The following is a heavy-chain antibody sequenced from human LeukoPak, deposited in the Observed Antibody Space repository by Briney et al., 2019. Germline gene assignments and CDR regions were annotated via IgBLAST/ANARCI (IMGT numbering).Heavy chain of an antibody. CDR1: AFSFNNAW. J-gene: IGHJ4*02. V-gene: IGHV3-15*01. D-gene: IGHD6-13*01. CDR2: IKSKTDGGTK. Sequence: GGYLRLYCAASAFSFNNAWLIWVRQAPGKGLEWVGRIKSKTDGGTKDYAAPVKGRFTISRDDSKNTVYLQMNSLKAEDIDGYYCTRKGAAAFLDYWGQRTLVTVSS. CDR3: TRKGAAAFLDY.